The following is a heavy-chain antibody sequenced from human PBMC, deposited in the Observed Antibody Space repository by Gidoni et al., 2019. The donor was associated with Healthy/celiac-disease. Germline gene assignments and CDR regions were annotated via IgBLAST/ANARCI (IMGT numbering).Heavy chain of an antibody. J-gene: IGHJ4*02. Sequence: EVQLVESGGGRVTPGGALRLSCAASGCTCSSYSMYWVRQAPGKGLEWVSSMSSSSSYIYYADSVHGRFTISRDNAKNSLYLQMHSLRAEDPAVSYCARGGLRYSLPPDYWGQGTLVTVSS. CDR3: ARGGLRYSLPPDY. CDR1: GCTCSSYS. V-gene: IGHV3-21*01. CDR2: MSSSSSYI. D-gene: IGHD3-10*01.